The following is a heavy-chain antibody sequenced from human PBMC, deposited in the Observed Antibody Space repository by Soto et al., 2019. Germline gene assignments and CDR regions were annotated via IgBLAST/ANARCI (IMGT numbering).Heavy chain of an antibody. V-gene: IGHV3-53*01. CDR2: IYSGGKT. Sequence: EVQLVESGGGLIQPGGSLRLSCAASGFTVSNNYMIWVRQAPGKGLEWVSLIYSGGKTYYADSVKGRLTISRDNSNNTLYLQMNSLRAEDTAVYYCATSPTTGNTWGQGTLVTVSS. CDR1: GFTVSNNY. CDR3: ATSPTTGNT. D-gene: IGHD1-1*01. J-gene: IGHJ4*02.